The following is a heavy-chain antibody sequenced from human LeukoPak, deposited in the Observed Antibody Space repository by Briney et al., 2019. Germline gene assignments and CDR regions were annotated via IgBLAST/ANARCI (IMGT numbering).Heavy chain of an antibody. CDR1: GFTFDDYG. V-gene: IGHV3-20*01. J-gene: IGHJ4*02. CDR3: ARVMRGVIDY. D-gene: IGHD3-16*02. Sequence: PGGSLRLSCAASGFTFDDYGMSWVRQAPGKGLEWVSGINWNGGSTGYADSVMGRFTISRDNAKNSLYLQMNSLRAEDTALYHCARVMRGVIDYWGQGTLVTVSS. CDR2: INWNGGST.